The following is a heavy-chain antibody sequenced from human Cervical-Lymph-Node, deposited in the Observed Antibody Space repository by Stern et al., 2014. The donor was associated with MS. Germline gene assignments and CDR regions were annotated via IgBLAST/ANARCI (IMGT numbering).Heavy chain of an antibody. V-gene: IGHV1-69*01. D-gene: IGHD1-1*01. J-gene: IGHJ6*02. Sequence: QMQLVQSGAEVKKPGSSVKVSCKASGGTFSTYAINWVRQAPGQGLEWMGGIIPIFGTANYAQKFQGRVTITADESTSTAYVELSSLRFEDTAIYYGATIGAAHNSEVGRDVWGQGTTVTVSS. CDR3: ATIGAAHNSEVGRDV. CDR2: IIPIFGTA. CDR1: GGTFSTYA.